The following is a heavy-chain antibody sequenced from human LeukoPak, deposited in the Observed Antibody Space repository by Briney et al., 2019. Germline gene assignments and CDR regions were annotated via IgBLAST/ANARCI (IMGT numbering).Heavy chain of an antibody. CDR1: GYTFTGYY. Sequence: GASVKVSCKASGYTFTGYYMHWVRQAPGQGLEWMGWINPNSGGTNYAQKFQGRVTMTRDTSISTAYMELSRLRSDDTAVYYCARGIGYCSGGSCYAYYYYYMDVWGKGTTVTISS. J-gene: IGHJ6*03. D-gene: IGHD2-15*01. V-gene: IGHV1-2*02. CDR2: INPNSGGT. CDR3: ARGIGYCSGGSCYAYYYYYMDV.